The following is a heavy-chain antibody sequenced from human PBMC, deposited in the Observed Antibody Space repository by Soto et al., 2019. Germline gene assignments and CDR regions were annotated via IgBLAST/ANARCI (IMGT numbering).Heavy chain of an antibody. D-gene: IGHD3-10*01. V-gene: IGHV1-69*06. Sequence: ASVKVSCKASGGTFSSYAISWVRLAPGQGLEWMGGIIPIFGTANYAQKFQGRVTITADKSTSTAYMELSSLRSEDTAVYYCARQYYGSGRFWFDPWGQGTLVTVSS. CDR2: IIPIFGTA. CDR3: ARQYYGSGRFWFDP. CDR1: GGTFSSYA. J-gene: IGHJ5*02.